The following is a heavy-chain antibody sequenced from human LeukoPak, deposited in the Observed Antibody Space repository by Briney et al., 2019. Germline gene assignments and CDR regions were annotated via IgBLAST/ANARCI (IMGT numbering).Heavy chain of an antibody. CDR2: INHSGST. D-gene: IGHD3-3*01. Sequence: SETLSLTCAVYGGSFSGYYWSWIRQPPGKGLEWIGEINHSGSTNYNPSLKSRVTISVDTSKNQHSLKLTSVTAADTAVYYCAREGRGTVFGVVIIGGWFDPWGQGTPVTVSS. CDR3: AREGRGTVFGVVIIGGWFDP. V-gene: IGHV4-34*01. CDR1: GGSFSGYY. J-gene: IGHJ5*02.